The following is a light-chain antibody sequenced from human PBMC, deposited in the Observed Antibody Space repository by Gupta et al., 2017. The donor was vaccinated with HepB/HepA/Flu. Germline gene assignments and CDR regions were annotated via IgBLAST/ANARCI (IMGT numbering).Light chain of an antibody. Sequence: QSVLTQSPSVSAAPRQRVTISCSGSSSNIGNNAVNWYRHLPGEAPKLLIYYDVLLPSGVSDRFSGSKSGTSASLAISGLQSEDEADYYCAAWDDSLKGWVFGGGTKLTVL. J-gene: IGLJ3*02. V-gene: IGLV1-36*01. CDR1: SSNIGNNA. CDR3: AAWDDSLKGWV. CDR2: YDV.